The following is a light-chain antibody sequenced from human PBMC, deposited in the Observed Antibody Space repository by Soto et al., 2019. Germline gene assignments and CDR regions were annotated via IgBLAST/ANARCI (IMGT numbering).Light chain of an antibody. J-gene: IGLJ1*01. Sequence: QSVLTQPRSVSGSPGQSVTISCTGTNSVVGGYNYVPWYQQHPGKAPKLMIYDVSKRPSGVPDRFSGSKSGNTASLTISGLQAEDEADYYCCSYAGSYPYVFGTGTKVTV. CDR1: NSVVGGYNY. CDR2: DVS. CDR3: CSYAGSYPYV. V-gene: IGLV2-11*01.